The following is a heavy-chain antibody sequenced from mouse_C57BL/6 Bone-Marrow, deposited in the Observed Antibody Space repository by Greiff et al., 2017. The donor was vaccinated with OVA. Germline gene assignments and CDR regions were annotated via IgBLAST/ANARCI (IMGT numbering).Heavy chain of an antibody. J-gene: IGHJ4*01. V-gene: IGHV5-16*01. CDR3: AREDYAMDY. CDR1: GFTFSDYY. Sequence: EVKLMESEGGLVQPGSSMKLSCTASGFTFSDYYMAWVRQVPEKGLEWVANINYDGSSTYYLDSLNSRFIISRDNAKNILYLQMSSLKSEDTATYYCAREDYAMDYWGQGTSVTVSS. CDR2: INYDGSST.